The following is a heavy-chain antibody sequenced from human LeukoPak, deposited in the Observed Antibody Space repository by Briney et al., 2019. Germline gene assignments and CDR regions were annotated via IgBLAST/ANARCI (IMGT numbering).Heavy chain of an antibody. J-gene: IGHJ6*02. V-gene: IGHV1-18*01. Sequence: EASVKVSCKASGYTFTSYGISWVRQAPGQGLEWMGWISAYNGNTNYAQKLQGRVTMTTDTSTSTAYMELRSLRSDDTAVYYCARDSPRGYSSSSFGFDYYYGMDVWGQGTTVTVSS. CDR1: GYTFTSYG. CDR3: ARDSPRGYSSSSFGFDYYYGMDV. D-gene: IGHD6-6*01. CDR2: ISAYNGNT.